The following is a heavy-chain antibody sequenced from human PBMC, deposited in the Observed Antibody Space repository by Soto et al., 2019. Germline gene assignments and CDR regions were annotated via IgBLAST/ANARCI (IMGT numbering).Heavy chain of an antibody. Sequence: QVQLVESGGGVVQPGRSLRLSCAASGFTFSASGMHWVRQAPGKGLEWVAHIWYDGSNTYYADSVKGRFTISRDNSKDTLYLQMNNLRAEYTAVYYCAKDNPGVHQWGQGTVVTVSS. CDR2: IWYDGSNT. CDR1: GFTFSASG. V-gene: IGHV3-33*06. J-gene: IGHJ4*02. CDR3: AKDNPGVHQ. D-gene: IGHD2-8*01.